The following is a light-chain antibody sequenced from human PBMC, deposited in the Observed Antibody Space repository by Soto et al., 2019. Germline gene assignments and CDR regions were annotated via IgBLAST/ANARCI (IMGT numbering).Light chain of an antibody. CDR1: QSVSSN. CDR2: GAS. Sequence: EIVMTHSPATLSVSPWEIATLSCRASQSVSSNLAWYQQKPGQAPRLLIYGASTRATGIPARFSGSGSGTDFTLTISSLQPEDFATYYGQRTYNASWTFGHGTKVDIK. J-gene: IGKJ1*01. V-gene: IGKV3-15*01. CDR3: QRTYNASWT.